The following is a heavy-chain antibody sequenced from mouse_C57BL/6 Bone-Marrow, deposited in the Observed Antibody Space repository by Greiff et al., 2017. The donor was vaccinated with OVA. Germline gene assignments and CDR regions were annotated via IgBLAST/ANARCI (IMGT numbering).Heavy chain of an antibody. CDR2: IHPNSGST. J-gene: IGHJ2*01. CDR1: GYTFTSYW. V-gene: IGHV1-64*01. CDR3: ARVGYYGSIFDY. D-gene: IGHD1-1*01. Sequence: QVQLQQPGAELVKPGASVKLSCKASGYTFTSYWMHWVKQRPGQGLEWIGMIHPNSGSTNYNEKFKSKATLTVDKSSSTAYMQLSSLTSEDSAVYYCARVGYYGSIFDYWGQGTTLTVSS.